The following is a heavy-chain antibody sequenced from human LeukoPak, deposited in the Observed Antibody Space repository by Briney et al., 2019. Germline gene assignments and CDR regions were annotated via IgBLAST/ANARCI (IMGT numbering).Heavy chain of an antibody. CDR3: TKDLNHDSSG. CDR1: GFRFSDYW. D-gene: IGHD3-22*01. V-gene: IGHV3-7*01. Sequence: GGSLRLSCAASGFRFSDYWMTGVRQAPGKGVECVANIKTDGSAKYYPDSVKGRFTVSRDNAKNSLYLQMNNTTVEDTAIYYCTKDLNHDSSGWGQGTLVTVSS. J-gene: IGHJ4*02. CDR2: IKTDGSAK.